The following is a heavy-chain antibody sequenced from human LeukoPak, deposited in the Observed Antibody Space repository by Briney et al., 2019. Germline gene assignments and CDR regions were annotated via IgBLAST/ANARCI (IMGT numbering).Heavy chain of an antibody. V-gene: IGHV4-34*01. CDR2: INHSGST. CDR3: ARGRSPDY. D-gene: IGHD3-10*01. J-gene: IGHJ4*02. Sequence: KPSETLSLTCAVYGGSFSGYYWSWVRQPPGKGLEWIGEINHSGSTSYNPSLKSRVTISVDTSKNQFSLKLSSVIAADTAVYYCARGRSPDYWGQGTLVTVSS. CDR1: GGSFSGYY.